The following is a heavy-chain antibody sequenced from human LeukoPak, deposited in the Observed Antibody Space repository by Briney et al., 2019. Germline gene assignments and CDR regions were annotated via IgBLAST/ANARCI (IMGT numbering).Heavy chain of an antibody. CDR1: GDSVSSNSAA. CDR2: TYYRSKWYN. CDR3: ARDRSWARITMVRGVIGMDV. J-gene: IGHJ6*02. V-gene: IGHV6-1*01. Sequence: SQTLSLTCAISGDSVSSNSAAWNWIRQSPSRGLEWLGRTYYRSKWYNDYAVSVKSRITINPGTSKNQFSLQLNSVTPEDTAVYYCARDRSWARITMVRGVIGMDVWGQGTTVTVSS. D-gene: IGHD3-10*01.